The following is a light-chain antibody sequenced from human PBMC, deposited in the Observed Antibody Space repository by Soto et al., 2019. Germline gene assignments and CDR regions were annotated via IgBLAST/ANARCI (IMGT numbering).Light chain of an antibody. CDR3: QQYGSFSIT. CDR2: GAS. CDR1: QSVSSTY. V-gene: IGKV3-20*01. J-gene: IGKJ5*01. Sequence: EIVLTQSPGTLSLSPGERATLSCMASQSVSSTYLAWYQQKPGQAPRLLIYGASSRATGIPDRFSGSGSGTDFTLTISRLEPEDFAVYYCQQYGSFSITFGQGTRLETK.